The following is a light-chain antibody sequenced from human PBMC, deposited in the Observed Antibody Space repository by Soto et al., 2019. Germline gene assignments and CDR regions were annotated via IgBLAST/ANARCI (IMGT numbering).Light chain of an antibody. J-gene: IGKJ4*01. V-gene: IGKV2-28*01. CDR2: LGS. CDR3: MQTLQSPLT. CDR1: QSLLYSNGYNY. Sequence: VMTQSPLSLSVTPGEPASISCRSSQSLLYSNGYNYLDWYLQKPGQSPQILIFLGSNRASGVPDRFSGSVSGTDFTLKISRVEAEDVGTYYCMQTLQSPLTFGGGTRVEIK.